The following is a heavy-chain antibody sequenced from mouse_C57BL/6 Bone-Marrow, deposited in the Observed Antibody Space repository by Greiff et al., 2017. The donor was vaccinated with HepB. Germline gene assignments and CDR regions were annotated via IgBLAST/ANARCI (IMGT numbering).Heavy chain of an antibody. D-gene: IGHD6-5*01. CDR1: GFTFSSYA. J-gene: IGHJ2*01. V-gene: IGHV5-9-1*02. CDR3: TRERLMPYFDY. CDR2: ISSGGDYI. Sequence: EVQRVESGEGLVKPGGSLKLSCAASGFTFSSYAMSWVRQTPEKRLEWVAYISSGGDYIYYADTVKGRFTISRDNARNTLYLQMSSLKSEDTAMYYCTRERLMPYFDYWGQGTTLTVSS.